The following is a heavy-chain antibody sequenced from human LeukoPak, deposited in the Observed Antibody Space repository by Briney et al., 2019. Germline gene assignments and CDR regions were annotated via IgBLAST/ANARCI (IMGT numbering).Heavy chain of an antibody. D-gene: IGHD6-19*01. Sequence: SETLSLTCTVSGGSISSSSYYWGSIRQPPGKGLEWIGSIYFRGSTYYNPSLKSRVTISVDTSKNQFSLKLSSVTAADTAVYYCARLGYSSGNWFDPWGQGTLVTVSS. V-gene: IGHV4-39*01. CDR3: ARLGYSSGNWFDP. CDR1: GGSISSSSYY. J-gene: IGHJ5*02. CDR2: IYFRGST.